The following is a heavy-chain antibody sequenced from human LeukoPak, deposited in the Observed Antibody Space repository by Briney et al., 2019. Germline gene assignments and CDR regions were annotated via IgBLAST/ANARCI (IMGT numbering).Heavy chain of an antibody. V-gene: IGHV3-15*01. CDR2: IKSKTDGGTT. CDR3: TKYRGGSGYYFDY. J-gene: IGHJ4*02. Sequence: GGSLRLSCAASGFTFSNAWMSWVRQAPGKGLEWVGRIKSKTDGGTTDYAAPVKGRFTISRDDLKNTLYLQMNSLKTEDTAVYYCTKYRGGSGYYFDYWGQGTLVTVSS. CDR1: GFTFSNAW. D-gene: IGHD3-22*01.